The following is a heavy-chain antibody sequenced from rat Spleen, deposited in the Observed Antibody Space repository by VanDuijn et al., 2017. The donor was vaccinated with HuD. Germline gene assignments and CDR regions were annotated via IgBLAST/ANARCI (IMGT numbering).Heavy chain of an antibody. Sequence: EVHLVESGGGFVQPGRSLKLSCAASGFTFRNYGMAWVRQTLTKGLEWVAFINIGGGDTYYRDSVKGRFTISRDNAKNTQYLQMDSLRSEDTATYYCARLGITLGAGHWFAYWGQGTLVTVSS. V-gene: IGHV5S14*01. CDR2: INIGGGDT. J-gene: IGHJ3*01. CDR1: GFTFRNYG. D-gene: IGHD1-1*01. CDR3: ARLGITLGAGHWFAY.